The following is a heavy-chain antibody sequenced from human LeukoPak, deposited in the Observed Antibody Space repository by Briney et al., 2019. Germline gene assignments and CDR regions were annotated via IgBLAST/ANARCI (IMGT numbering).Heavy chain of an antibody. D-gene: IGHD3-10*01. CDR2: INYSGST. J-gene: IGHJ4*02. Sequence: SETLSLTCTVSGGSVSSGSYYWSRIRQPPGKGLEWIGYINYSGSTNYNPSLKSRVTISVDTSKNQFSLKLSSVTAADTAVYYCARVLVRGVIDYWGQGTLVSVSS. CDR3: ARVLVRGVIDY. V-gene: IGHV4-61*01. CDR1: GGSVSSGSYY.